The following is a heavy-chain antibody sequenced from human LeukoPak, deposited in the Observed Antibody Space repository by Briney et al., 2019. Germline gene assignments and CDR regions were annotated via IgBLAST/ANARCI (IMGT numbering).Heavy chain of an antibody. CDR1: GFTFSNHA. D-gene: IGHD3-9*01. CDR3: ACGTLTGTHYFDY. Sequence: GGSLRLSCAGSGFTFSNHAMSWVRQAPGKGLQWVSTISSSEDYTYYADSMRGRFTISRDNSKSTLYLQMNSLRGEDTAVYYCACGTLTGTHYFDYWGHGTLVTVSS. J-gene: IGHJ4*01. V-gene: IGHV3-23*01. CDR2: ISSSEDYT.